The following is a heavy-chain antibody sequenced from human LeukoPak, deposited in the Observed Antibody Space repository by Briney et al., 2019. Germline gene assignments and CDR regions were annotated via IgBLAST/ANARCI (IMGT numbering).Heavy chain of an antibody. CDR3: ARGPDTAMVRGGFDY. D-gene: IGHD5-18*01. J-gene: IGHJ4*02. V-gene: IGHV4-34*01. Sequence: SETLSLTCAVYGGSFSVYYWSWIRQPPGKGLEWIGEINHSGSTNHNPSLKSRVTISVDTSKNQFSLKLSSVTAADTAVYYCARGPDTAMVRGGFDYWGQGTLVTVSS. CDR2: INHSGST. CDR1: GGSFSVYY.